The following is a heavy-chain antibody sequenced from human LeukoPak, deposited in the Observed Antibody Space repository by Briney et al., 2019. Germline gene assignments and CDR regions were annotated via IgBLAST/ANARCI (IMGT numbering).Heavy chain of an antibody. Sequence: SETLSLTCAVYGGSFSGYYWSWIRQPPGKGLEWIGYIYSSGSTNYNPSLKSRVTMSVDTSKNQFSLKLSSVTAADTAVYYCARSSINYYDSSGYWDYFDYWGQGTLVTVSS. CDR3: ARSSINYYDSSGYWDYFDY. CDR1: GGSFSGYY. CDR2: IYSSGST. D-gene: IGHD3-22*01. V-gene: IGHV4-59*12. J-gene: IGHJ4*02.